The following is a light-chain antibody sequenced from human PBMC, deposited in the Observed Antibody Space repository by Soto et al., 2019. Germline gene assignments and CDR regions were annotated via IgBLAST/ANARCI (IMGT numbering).Light chain of an antibody. V-gene: IGLV2-14*01. Sequence: QSVLTPPSSVSVYPGQAIIISCTGTSSDVGGYSYVSWYQQCPGKAPKLMIFDVSYRPSGVSNRFSGSKSGNTASLTISGLQAEDEADYYCSSYTSSSSNVFGTGTKVTVL. CDR3: SSYTSSSSNV. CDR1: SSDVGGYSY. CDR2: DVS. J-gene: IGLJ1*01.